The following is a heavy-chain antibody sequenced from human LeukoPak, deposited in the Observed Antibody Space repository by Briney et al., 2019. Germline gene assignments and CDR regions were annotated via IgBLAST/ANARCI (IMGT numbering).Heavy chain of an antibody. J-gene: IGHJ4*02. CDR1: GLTSTNHA. V-gene: IGHV3-9*02. CDR3: AKDVTPGGADY. Sequence: GGSLRLSCTASGLTSTNHAMHWVRQVPGKGLEWVSGIFWSSGGTGYADSVKGRFTISRDSAKNSLYLQMNSLRAEDTALYYCAKDVTPGGADYWGQGTLVTVSS. D-gene: IGHD1-1*01. CDR2: IFWSSGGT.